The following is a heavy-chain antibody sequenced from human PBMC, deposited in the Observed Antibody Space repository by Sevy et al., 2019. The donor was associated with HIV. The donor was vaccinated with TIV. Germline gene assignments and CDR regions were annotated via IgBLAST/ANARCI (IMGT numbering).Heavy chain of an antibody. Sequence: GGSLRLSCAASGFTFGNAWMSWVRQAPGKGLEWVGRIKSKTDSGTTDYAAPVKGRFTISRDDSKNTLYLQMNSLKTEDTAIYYCTTDSKKRGLCALPDYWGQGTLVTVSS. V-gene: IGHV3-15*01. CDR3: TTDSKKRGLCALPDY. J-gene: IGHJ4*02. D-gene: IGHD3-10*01. CDR1: GFTFGNAW. CDR2: IKSKTDSGTT.